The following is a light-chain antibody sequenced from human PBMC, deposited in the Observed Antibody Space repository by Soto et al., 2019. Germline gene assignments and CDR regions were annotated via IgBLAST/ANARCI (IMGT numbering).Light chain of an antibody. V-gene: IGLV2-14*03. Sequence: QSVLAQPASVSGSPGQSITISCTGTSSDVGGSDYVSWYQQHPGKAPKLMIYDVTNRPSGVSNRFSGSKSDNTASLTISGLQAEDEADYYCSSYTSNNNLLFGGGTKVTV. J-gene: IGLJ2*01. CDR2: DVT. CDR1: SSDVGGSDY. CDR3: SSYTSNNNLL.